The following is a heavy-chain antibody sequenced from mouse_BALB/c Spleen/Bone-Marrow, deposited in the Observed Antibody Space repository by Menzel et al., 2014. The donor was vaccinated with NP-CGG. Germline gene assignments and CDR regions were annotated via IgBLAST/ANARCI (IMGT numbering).Heavy chain of an antibody. D-gene: IGHD1-2*01. CDR2: IDPANGNT. CDR3: ARGGTTATWYFDA. V-gene: IGHV14-3*02. CDR1: GFNIKDTY. J-gene: IGHJ1*01. Sequence: VQLKQSGAELVKPGASVKLSCTASGFNIKDTYMHWVKRRPEQGLEWIGRIDPANGNTKYDPKFQGKATITADTSSNTAYLQLSSLTSEDTAVYYCARGGTTATWYFDAWGAGTTVTVSS.